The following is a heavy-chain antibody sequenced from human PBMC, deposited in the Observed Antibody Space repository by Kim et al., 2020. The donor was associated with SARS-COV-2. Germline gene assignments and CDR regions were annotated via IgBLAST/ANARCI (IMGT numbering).Heavy chain of an antibody. J-gene: IGHJ4*02. Sequence: YYTDAVKGRFTISRDNSKNSLYLQMNSLRTEDTALYYCAKGGETAMTFDYWGQGTLVTVSS. V-gene: IGHV3-43*01. CDR3: AKGGETAMTFDY. D-gene: IGHD5-18*01.